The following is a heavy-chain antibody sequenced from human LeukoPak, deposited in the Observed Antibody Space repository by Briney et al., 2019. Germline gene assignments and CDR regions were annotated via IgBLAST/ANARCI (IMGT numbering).Heavy chain of an antibody. V-gene: IGHV4-61*09. D-gene: IGHD2-15*01. CDR3: ASDIDCVGGTCYSYNGFDP. Sequence: SQTLSLTCAVSGGSLTSGSNYWSWIRQPAGKGLEWIGNIDISGSTKYNPSLKSRVTIYIDMSKNQFSLELTSVTAADTAVYYCASDIDCVGGTCYSYNGFDPWGQGTLVTVSS. J-gene: IGHJ5*02. CDR2: IDISGST. CDR1: GGSLTSGSNY.